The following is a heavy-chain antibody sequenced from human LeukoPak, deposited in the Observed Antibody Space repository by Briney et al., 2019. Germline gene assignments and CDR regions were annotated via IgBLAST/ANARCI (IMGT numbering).Heavy chain of an antibody. J-gene: IGHJ4*02. CDR1: GVTFSSYY. D-gene: IGHD2-15*01. Sequence: AGSLRLTCAVSGVTFSSYYMSWVRQPPGKGLEWVAVIGGSGDPTYYADSVKGRFTISRDNPKNTLYLQMNNLRAEDTAVYYCGTSDCSGGGCYYDFWGQGTLVAVSS. CDR2: IGGSGDPT. V-gene: IGHV3-23*01. CDR3: GTSDCSGGGCYYDF.